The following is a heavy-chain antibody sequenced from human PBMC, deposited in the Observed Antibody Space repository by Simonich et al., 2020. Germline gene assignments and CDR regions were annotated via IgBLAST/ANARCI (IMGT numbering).Heavy chain of an antibody. CDR3: ARRLTNYYYYYLDV. D-gene: IGHD4-17*01. CDR1: GYTFTGYY. V-gene: IGHV1-2*02. J-gene: IGHJ6*03. CDR2: IKPNSGGT. Sequence: QVQLVQSGAEVKKPGASVKVSCKASGYTFTGYYMHWVRRAPGQGLEWMGWIKPNSGGTNYAQKFQSRVTMTRDTSISTAYMGLSRLGSDDTSVYYCARRLTNYYYYYLDVWGQGTTVTVSS.